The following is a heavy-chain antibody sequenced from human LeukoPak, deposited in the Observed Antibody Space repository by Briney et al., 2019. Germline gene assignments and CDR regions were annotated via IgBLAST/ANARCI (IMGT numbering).Heavy chain of an antibody. V-gene: IGHV3-30*18. Sequence: PGGSLRLSCAASGFTFSSYGMHWVRQAPGKGLEWVAVISYDGSNKYYADSVKGRFTISRDNSKNTLYLQMNSLRAEDTAVYYCANAHYPPYGGNQYYFDYWGQGTLVTVSS. D-gene: IGHD4-23*01. J-gene: IGHJ4*02. CDR1: GFTFSSYG. CDR2: ISYDGSNK. CDR3: ANAHYPPYGGNQYYFDY.